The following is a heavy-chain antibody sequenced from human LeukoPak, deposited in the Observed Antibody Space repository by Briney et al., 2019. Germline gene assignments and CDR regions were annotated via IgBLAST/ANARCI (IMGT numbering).Heavy chain of an antibody. D-gene: IGHD2/OR15-2a*01. CDR1: GFTFSSYT. J-gene: IGHJ3*01. Sequence: PGGSLRLSCAASGFTFSSYTMNWVRQSPGKGLEWVSSISSGSSDIYYADSVKGRFTVSRDNAKNSLYLQMNSLRAEDTAVYYCARILLSAFDFWGQGTMVTVSS. V-gene: IGHV3-21*01. CDR3: ARILLSAFDF. CDR2: ISSGSSDI.